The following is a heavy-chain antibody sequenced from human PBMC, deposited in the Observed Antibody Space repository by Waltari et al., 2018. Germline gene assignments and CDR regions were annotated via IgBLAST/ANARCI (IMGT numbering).Heavy chain of an antibody. D-gene: IGHD5-12*01. CDR1: GGPFSSYA. J-gene: IGHJ6*02. Sequence: QVQLVQSGAEVNKPGSSVKVSCKASGGPFSSYAITWVRQAPAHAPEWMGGIIPIFGTANYAQKFQGRVTITTDESTSTAYMGLSSLRSEDTAVYYCARVQWDIVATRYYYYGMDVWGQGTTVTVSS. V-gene: IGHV1-69*05. CDR2: IIPIFGTA. CDR3: ARVQWDIVATRYYYYGMDV.